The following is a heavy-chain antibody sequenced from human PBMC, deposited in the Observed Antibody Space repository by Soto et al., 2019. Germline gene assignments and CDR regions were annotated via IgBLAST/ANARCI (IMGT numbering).Heavy chain of an antibody. V-gene: IGHV4-31*03. CDR2: IYYSGST. CDR3: ARGSWSFYYFDY. D-gene: IGHD3-10*01. Sequence: QVQLQESGPGLVKPSQTLSLSCTVSGGSISSGSYYWSWIRPHPGKGLEWMGYIYYSGSTYYNPSLKSRVTISVDTSNNQFALKLSSVTAADTAVYFCARGSWSFYYFDYWGQGTLVTVSS. J-gene: IGHJ4*02. CDR1: GGSISSGSYY.